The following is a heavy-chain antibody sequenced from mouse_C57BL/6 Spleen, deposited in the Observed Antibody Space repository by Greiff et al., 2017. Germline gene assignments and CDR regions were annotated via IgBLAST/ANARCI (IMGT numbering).Heavy chain of an antibody. CDR3: ARDEVVRAAMDY. J-gene: IGHJ4*01. CDR2: IHPNSGST. CDR1: GYTFTSYW. Sequence: QVQLKQPGAELVKPGASVKLSCKASGYTFTSYWMHWVKQRPGQGLEWIGMIHPNSGSTNYNEKFKSKATLTVDKSSSTAYMQLSSLTSEDSAVYYCARDEVVRAAMDYWGQGTSVTVSS. V-gene: IGHV1-64*01. D-gene: IGHD1-1*01.